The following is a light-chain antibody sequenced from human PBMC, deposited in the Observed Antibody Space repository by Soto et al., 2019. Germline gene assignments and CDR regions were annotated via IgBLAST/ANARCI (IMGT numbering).Light chain of an antibody. CDR3: QQLNSYQWT. J-gene: IGKJ1*01. V-gene: IGKV1-9*01. Sequence: IQLTQSPSSLSASVGDRVTITCRASQGISSYLAWYQQKPGKAPKLLIYAASTLQSGVPSRFSGSGSWTDFTLTISSLQPEDFATYYCQQLNSYQWTFGQGTKVEIK. CDR1: QGISSY. CDR2: AAS.